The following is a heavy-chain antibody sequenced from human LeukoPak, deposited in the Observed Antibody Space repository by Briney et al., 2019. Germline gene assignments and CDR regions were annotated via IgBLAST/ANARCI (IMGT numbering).Heavy chain of an antibody. J-gene: IGHJ4*02. Sequence: GASVKVSCKASGYTFTSYGISWVRQAPGQGLEWMGWISAYNGNTNYAQKLQGRVTMTTDTSTSTAYMELRSLRSDDTAVYYCARARTYYDFWSGQYYFDYWGQGTLVTVS. D-gene: IGHD3-3*01. CDR1: GYTFTSYG. V-gene: IGHV1-18*01. CDR3: ARARTYYDFWSGQYYFDY. CDR2: ISAYNGNT.